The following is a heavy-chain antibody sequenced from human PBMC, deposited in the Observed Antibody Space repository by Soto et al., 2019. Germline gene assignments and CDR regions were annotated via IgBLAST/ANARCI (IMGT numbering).Heavy chain of an antibody. CDR2: IYWDDDK. J-gene: IGHJ4*02. CDR1: GFSLSTSAVG. CDR3: AHRRGRQGRGITRTYYFDY. Sequence: QITLKESGPTLVKPTQTLTLTCTFSGFSLSTSAVGVGWIRQPPGKALEWLALIYWDDDKQYSPSLKSRLTITKDTSKNQVVLTMTNVDPVDTATYYCAHRRGRQGRGITRTYYFDYWGQGTLVTVSS. V-gene: IGHV2-5*02. D-gene: IGHD3-10*01.